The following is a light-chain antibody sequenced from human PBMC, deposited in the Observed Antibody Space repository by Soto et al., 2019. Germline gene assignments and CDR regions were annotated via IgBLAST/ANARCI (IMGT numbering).Light chain of an antibody. CDR3: CLYTSFFAF. CDR2: EGT. V-gene: IGLV2-23*01. J-gene: IGLJ2*01. CDR1: TSDFGTKKF. Sequence: QSALTQPASVSGSPGQSITISCIETTSDFGTKKFFSWYQQQPGKAPKLIIYEGTKPPSGVSSRFSGSKSGNTASLTVSGLQSDDEADYFCCLYTSFFAFFGGGTKLTVL.